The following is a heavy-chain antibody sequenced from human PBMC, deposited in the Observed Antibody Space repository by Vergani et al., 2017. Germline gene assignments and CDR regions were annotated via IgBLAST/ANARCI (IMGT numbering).Heavy chain of an antibody. Sequence: QVQLQESGPGLVKPSETLSLTCTVSGGSISSYYWSWIRQPPGKGLEWIGYIYYSGSTNYNPSLESRVTISVDTSKNQFSLKLSSVTAADTAVYYCARAYGDYGTYYYGMDVWGQGTTVTVSS. CDR3: ARAYGDYGTYYYGMDV. CDR2: IYYSGST. V-gene: IGHV4-59*01. D-gene: IGHD4-17*01. J-gene: IGHJ6*02. CDR1: GGSISSYY.